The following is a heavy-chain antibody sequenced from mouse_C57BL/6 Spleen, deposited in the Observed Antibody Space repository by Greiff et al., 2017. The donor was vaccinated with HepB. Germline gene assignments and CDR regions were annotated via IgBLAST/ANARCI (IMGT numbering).Heavy chain of an antibody. CDR3: ASDDDRSYAMDY. CDR1: GYTFTSYW. D-gene: IGHD2-14*01. CDR2: IDPNDGAT. V-gene: IGHV1-72*01. J-gene: IGHJ4*01. Sequence: QVQLQQPGAELVKPGASVKLSCKASGYTFTSYWMHWVKQRPGQGLEWIGKIDPNDGATNYNQKFKSKATLTVDKSSSTAYMQLSSLTSEDSAVYCCASDDDRSYAMDYWGQGTSVTVSA.